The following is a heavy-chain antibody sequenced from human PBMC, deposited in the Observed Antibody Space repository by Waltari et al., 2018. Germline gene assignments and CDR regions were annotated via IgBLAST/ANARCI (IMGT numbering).Heavy chain of an antibody. V-gene: IGHV3-48*04. J-gene: IGHJ6*03. CDR2: ISSSSSTI. CDR1: GLTFSSYS. D-gene: IGHD2-15*01. CDR3: ARVVVGASYHYYYYMDV. Sequence: EVQLVESGGGLVQPGGSLRLSCAASGLTFSSYSMNWVRQAPGTGLEWVSYISSSSSTIYYADSVKGRFTISRDNAKNSLYLQMNSLRAEDTAVYYCARVVVGASYHYYYYMDVWGKGTTVTISS.